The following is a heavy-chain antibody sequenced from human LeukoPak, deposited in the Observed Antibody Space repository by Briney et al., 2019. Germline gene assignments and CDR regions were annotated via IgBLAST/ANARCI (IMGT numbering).Heavy chain of an antibody. Sequence: GASVKVSCKASGYTFTSYYMHWVRQAPGQGLEWMGIINPSGGSTSYAQKFQGRVTMTRDMSTSTVYMELSSLRSEDTAVYYCARDRVRERSYYGMDVWGQGTTVTVSS. CDR3: ARDRVRERSYYGMDV. D-gene: IGHD1-26*01. V-gene: IGHV1-46*01. CDR2: INPSGGST. J-gene: IGHJ6*02. CDR1: GYTFTSYY.